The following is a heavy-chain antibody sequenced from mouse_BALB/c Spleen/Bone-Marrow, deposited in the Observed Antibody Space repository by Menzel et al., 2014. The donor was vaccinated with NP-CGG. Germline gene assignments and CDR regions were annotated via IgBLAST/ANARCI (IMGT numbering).Heavy chain of an antibody. Sequence: EVMLEESGGGLVQPGGSRKLSCAASGFTFSSFGMHWVRQAPERGLEWVAYISRGSSTIYYADTVKGRSTLPRDNSKNTLFLQMTSLRSEDTAMYYCTRGGNWEDFDYWGQGTTLTVSS. V-gene: IGHV5-17*02. D-gene: IGHD4-1*01. CDR2: ISRGSSTI. CDR3: TRGGNWEDFDY. J-gene: IGHJ2*01. CDR1: GFTFSSFG.